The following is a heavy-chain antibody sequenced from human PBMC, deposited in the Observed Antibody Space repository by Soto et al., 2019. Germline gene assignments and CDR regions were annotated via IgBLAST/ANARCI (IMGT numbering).Heavy chain of an antibody. V-gene: IGHV1-69*01. CDR3: AAKLGFGKLSVV. CDR1: GGTFKNCV. D-gene: IGHD3-10*01. Sequence: QVQVVQSGVEVRRPGSSVKVSCKASGGTFKNCVISWVRQAPGQGLEWMGGIIPLFGTTDFAQRFRGRLTITTDESTTTAYMELSRLRSEDTATYYCAAKLGFGKLSVVWGQGTTVIVSS. CDR2: IIPLFGTT. J-gene: IGHJ6*02.